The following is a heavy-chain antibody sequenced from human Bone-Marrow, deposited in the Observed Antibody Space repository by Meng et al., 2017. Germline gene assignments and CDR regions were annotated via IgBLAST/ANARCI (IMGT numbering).Heavy chain of an antibody. Sequence: QVQLQESGPGLVKPSGTLSLTCAVSGGSISSSNWWNWVRQPPGKGLEWIGEMYHSGTTSYNPSLKSRSTISIDTSKNQFSLKLSSVTAADTAVYYCARLDDTGIDYWGQGILVTVSS. V-gene: IGHV4-4*02. CDR2: MYHSGTT. CDR3: ARLDDTGIDY. J-gene: IGHJ4*02. CDR1: GGSISSSNW. D-gene: IGHD5-18*01.